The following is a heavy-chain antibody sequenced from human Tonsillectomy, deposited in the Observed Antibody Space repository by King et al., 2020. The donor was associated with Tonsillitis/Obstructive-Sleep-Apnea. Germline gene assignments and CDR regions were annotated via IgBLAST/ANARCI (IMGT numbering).Heavy chain of an antibody. J-gene: IGHJ4*02. CDR2: IYYSGST. V-gene: IGHV4-59*08. Sequence: QLQESGPGLVKPSETLSLTCTVSGGSISSYYWSWIRQPPGKGLEWIGYIYYSGSTNYNPSLKSRVTISVDTSKNQFSLKLSSVTAADTAVYYCARHFMQRAVDAQQLVLLYFDYWGQGTLVTVSS. CDR1: GGSISSYY. D-gene: IGHD6-13*01. CDR3: ARHFMQRAVDAQQLVLLYFDY.